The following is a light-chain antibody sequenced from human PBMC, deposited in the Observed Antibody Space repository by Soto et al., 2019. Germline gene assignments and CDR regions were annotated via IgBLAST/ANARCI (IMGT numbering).Light chain of an antibody. CDR1: QSVSSY. CDR2: DAS. CDR3: QQRSNWPST. V-gene: IGKV3-11*01. J-gene: IGKJ3*01. Sequence: EIVLTQSPATLSLSPGERATLSCRASQSVSSYLAWYQQKPGQAPRLLIYDASSRATGIPARFSGSGSGTDFTLTISSLEAEDFAVYYCQQRSNWPSTCGPGTKVDIK.